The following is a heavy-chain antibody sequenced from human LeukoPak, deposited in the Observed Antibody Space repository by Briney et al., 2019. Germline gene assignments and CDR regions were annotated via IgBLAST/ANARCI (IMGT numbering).Heavy chain of an antibody. D-gene: IGHD3-3*01. J-gene: IGHJ4*02. CDR3: ARGGFDDFWRNYYFDY. CDR1: GGTFSSYG. V-gene: IGHV1-69*04. Sequence: GASVKVSCKASGGTFSSYGINWVRQAPGQGLEWMGRIIPIVDITNYAQKFQGRVTITADKSTSTAYMEVNSLRSEDTAVYYCARGGFDDFWRNYYFDYWGQGTLVTVSS. CDR2: IIPIVDIT.